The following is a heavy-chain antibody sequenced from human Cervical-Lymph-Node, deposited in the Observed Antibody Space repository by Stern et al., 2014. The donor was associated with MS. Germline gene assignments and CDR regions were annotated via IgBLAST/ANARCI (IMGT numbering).Heavy chain of an antibody. Sequence: EVQLVESGGGLVQPGGSLRVSCADSGFTFNYYAMNWVRQTPGKGLEWVSGISSSGGSANYADSVKGRFIISRDNSKNTLYLQMNSLRAEDTAVYYCAKSPYDFWSGHQFDYWGQGNLVTVSS. CDR1: GFTFNYYA. CDR3: AKSPYDFWSGHQFDY. J-gene: IGHJ4*02. V-gene: IGHV3-23*04. D-gene: IGHD3-3*01. CDR2: ISSSGGSA.